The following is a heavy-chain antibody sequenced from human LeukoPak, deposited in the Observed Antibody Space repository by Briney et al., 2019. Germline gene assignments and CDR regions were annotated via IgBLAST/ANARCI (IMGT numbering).Heavy chain of an antibody. CDR3: AKDRHGILTGYPPLSY. V-gene: IGHV3-30-3*01. J-gene: IGHJ4*02. Sequence: GGSLRLSCAASGFTFSSYAMHWVRQAPGKGLEWVAVISYDGSNKYYADSVKGRFTISRDNSKNTLYLQMNSLRAEDTAVYYCAKDRHGILTGYPPLSYWGQGPLVTVSS. CDR2: ISYDGSNK. D-gene: IGHD3-9*01. CDR1: GFTFSSYA.